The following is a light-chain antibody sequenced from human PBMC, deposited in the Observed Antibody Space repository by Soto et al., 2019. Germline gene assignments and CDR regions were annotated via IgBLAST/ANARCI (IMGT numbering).Light chain of an antibody. V-gene: IGKV4-1*01. Sequence: DIVMTQSPDSLTVSLGERATINCKSSQSVLHSSYNRDYLAWYQQKPGQPPKLLIYWASSRESGVPDRFSGSGSGTDFTLTISSLQAEDVAVYYCQQYYSSPFTFGPGTKVEIK. CDR2: WAS. CDR1: QSVLHSSYNRDY. CDR3: QQYYSSPFT. J-gene: IGKJ3*01.